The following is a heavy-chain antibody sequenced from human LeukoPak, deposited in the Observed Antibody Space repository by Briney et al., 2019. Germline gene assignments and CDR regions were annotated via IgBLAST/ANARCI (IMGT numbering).Heavy chain of an antibody. D-gene: IGHD3-10*01. CDR3: ARVGGVREGEDYYYYYGMDV. V-gene: IGHV4-31*03. Sequence: SQTLSLTCTVSGGSISSGGYYWSWIRKPPGKGREWIGYIFYSGSTYYNPSLKSRVTISVDTSKNQFSLKLSSVTAADTAVYYCARVGGVREGEDYYYYYGMDVWGQGTTVTVSS. CDR2: IFYSGST. J-gene: IGHJ6*02. CDR1: GGSISSGGYY.